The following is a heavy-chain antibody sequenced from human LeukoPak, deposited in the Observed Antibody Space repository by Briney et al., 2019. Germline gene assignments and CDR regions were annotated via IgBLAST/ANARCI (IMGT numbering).Heavy chain of an antibody. D-gene: IGHD6-25*01. CDR3: AREWGIAALFDP. V-gene: IGHV1-2*02. Sequence: ASVKVSCKASGYTFTGYYMHWVRQAPGQGLEWMGWINPNSGGTNYAQKFKGRVTMIRDTSISTAYMELSRLRSDDTAVYYCAREWGIAALFDPWGQGTLVTVSS. J-gene: IGHJ5*02. CDR2: INPNSGGT. CDR1: GYTFTGYY.